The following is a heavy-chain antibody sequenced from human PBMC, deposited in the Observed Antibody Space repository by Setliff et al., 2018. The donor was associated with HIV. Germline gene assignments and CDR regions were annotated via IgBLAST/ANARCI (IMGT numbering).Heavy chain of an antibody. CDR1: GGSISSYY. CDR3: ARDQANYYDSSGYYYFDY. V-gene: IGHV4-4*07. Sequence: SETLSLTCTVTGGSISSYYWSWIRQPAGKGLEWIGRIYTSGSTNYNPALKSRVTMSVDTSKNQFSLKLSSVTAADTAVYYCARDQANYYDSSGYYYFDYWGQGTLVTVSS. J-gene: IGHJ4*02. D-gene: IGHD3-22*01. CDR2: IYTSGST.